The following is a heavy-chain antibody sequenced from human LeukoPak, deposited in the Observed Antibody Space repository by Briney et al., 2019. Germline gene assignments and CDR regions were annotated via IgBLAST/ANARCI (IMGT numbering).Heavy chain of an antibody. CDR1: GFTFSSYW. Sequence: PGGSLRLSCAAFGFTFSSYWMSGVRQAPGKGLEWVVSIKQDGSEKYYVDSVKGRFTISRDNAKNSLSLQMNSLRAEDTAVYYCARAKDPLPSSLFASDYWGQGILVTVSS. CDR3: ARAKDPLPSSLFASDY. V-gene: IGHV3-7*03. D-gene: IGHD2-15*01. J-gene: IGHJ4*02. CDR2: IKQDGSEK.